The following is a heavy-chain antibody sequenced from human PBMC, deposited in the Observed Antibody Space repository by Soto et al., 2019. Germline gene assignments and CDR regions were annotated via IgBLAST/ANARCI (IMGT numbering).Heavy chain of an antibody. D-gene: IGHD3-22*01. CDR2: ISANGRNA. CDR3: AKDLSSLGWLALGAPFDS. J-gene: IGHJ4*02. Sequence: EVHLLESGGDVVQPGRSLRLSCAASGFTFSNYSMNWIRQAPGKGLEWLSSISANGRNAYYADSVKGRFTISRDRSKNTLYLQLDSLRVEDTAIYFWAKDLSSLGWLALGAPFDSWGQGTLVTVSS. V-gene: IGHV3-23*01. CDR1: GFTFSNYS.